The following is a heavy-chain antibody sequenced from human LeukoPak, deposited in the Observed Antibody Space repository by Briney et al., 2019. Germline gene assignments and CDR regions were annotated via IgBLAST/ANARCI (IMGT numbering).Heavy chain of an antibody. J-gene: IGHJ3*02. CDR2: IIPIFGTA. Sequence: ASVKVSCKASGGTFSSYAISWVRQAPGQGLEWMGGIIPIFGTASYAQKFQGRVTITADESTSTAYMELSSLRSEDTAVYYCARGVDCSGGSCYLRAFGGAFDIWGQGTMVTVSS. CDR1: GGTFSSYA. D-gene: IGHD2-15*01. CDR3: ARGVDCSGGSCYLRAFGGAFDI. V-gene: IGHV1-69*13.